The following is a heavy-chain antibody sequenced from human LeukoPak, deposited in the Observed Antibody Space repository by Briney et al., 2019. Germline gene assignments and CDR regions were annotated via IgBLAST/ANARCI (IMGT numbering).Heavy chain of an antibody. CDR1: GFTFSSYE. J-gene: IGHJ4*02. CDR2: ISIGGDTI. Sequence: GGSLRLSCEASGFTFSSYEMRWVRQAPGKGLEWVSYISIGGDTIHYADSVKGRFTISRDNAKKSLYLQMNSLRAEDTAVYYCARPLGYSGSGSYYAYWGQGTLVTVSA. V-gene: IGHV3-48*03. CDR3: ARPLGYSGSGSYYAY. D-gene: IGHD3-10*01.